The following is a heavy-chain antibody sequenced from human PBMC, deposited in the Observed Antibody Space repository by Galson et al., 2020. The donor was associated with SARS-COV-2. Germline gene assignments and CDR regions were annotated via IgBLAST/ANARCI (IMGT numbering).Heavy chain of an antibody. D-gene: IGHD3-3*01. J-gene: IGHJ3*02. CDR2: SYHSAST. V-gene: IGHV4-59*08. CDR3: ARQRMEAFDI. Sequence: ETSETLSLTCTVSGGSISNYYCSWIRQPPGTGLERMAYSYHSASTAYNPTLKSRVTISVDTSKNQCSLKLRSVTAADTAVYYCARQRMEAFDIWGKGTMVTVSS. CDR1: GGSISNYY.